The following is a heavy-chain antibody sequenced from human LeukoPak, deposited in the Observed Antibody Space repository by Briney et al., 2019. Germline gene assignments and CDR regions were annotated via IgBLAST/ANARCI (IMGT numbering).Heavy chain of an antibody. CDR3: ARDGKYYDFWSGYYRQNWFDP. J-gene: IGHJ5*02. Sequence: SSETLSLTCTVSGYSISSGYYWGWIRQPPGKGLEWIGSIYHSGSTYYNPSLKSRVTISVDTSKNQFSLKLSSVTAADTAVYYCARDGKYYDFWSGYYRQNWFDPWGQGTLVTVSS. D-gene: IGHD3-3*01. CDR1: GYSISSGYY. CDR2: IYHSGST. V-gene: IGHV4-38-2*02.